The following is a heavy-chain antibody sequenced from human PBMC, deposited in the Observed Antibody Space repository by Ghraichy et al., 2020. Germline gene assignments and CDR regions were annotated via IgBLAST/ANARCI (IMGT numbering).Heavy chain of an antibody. J-gene: IGHJ4*02. CDR1: GFSLSNARMG. CDR2: IFSNDEK. Sequence: SGPTLVKPTETLTLTCTVSGFSLSNARMGVSWIRQPPGKALEWLAHIFSNDEKSYSTSLKSRLTISKDTSKSQVVLTMTNMDPVDTATYYCARGIVVVPAAMGYHFDYWGQGTLVTVSS. D-gene: IGHD2-2*01. CDR3: ARGIVVVPAAMGYHFDY. V-gene: IGHV2-26*01.